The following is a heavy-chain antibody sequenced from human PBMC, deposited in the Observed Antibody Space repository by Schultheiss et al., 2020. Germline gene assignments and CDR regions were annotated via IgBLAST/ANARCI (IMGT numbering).Heavy chain of an antibody. CDR3: ARASRQYYDFWSGSYYYYGMDV. J-gene: IGHJ6*02. CDR2: IYSGGST. CDR1: GFTFSNAW. V-gene: IGHV3-66*01. D-gene: IGHD3-3*01. Sequence: GGSLRLSCAASGFTFSNAWMSWVRQAPGKGLEWVSVIYSGGSTYYADSVKGRFTISRDNSKNSLYLQMNSLRAEDTAVYYCARASRQYYDFWSGSYYYYGMDVWGPGPTVTVSS.